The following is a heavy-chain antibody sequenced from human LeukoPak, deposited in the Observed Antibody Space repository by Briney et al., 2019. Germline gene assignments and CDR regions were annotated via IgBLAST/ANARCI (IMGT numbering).Heavy chain of an antibody. J-gene: IGHJ4*02. V-gene: IGHV1-2*02. CDR2: IKPDSGAT. D-gene: IGHD4/OR15-4a*01. CDR1: GYSFTVHY. Sequence: ASVKLSCKTSGYSFTVHYLHWLRQAPGQGLEWMVWIKPDSGATTFAQNFQGRVTMTSDTSINTAYMELSSLTSDDTAMYYCARDHDYGPDYWGQGTLVTVSA. CDR3: ARDHDYGPDY.